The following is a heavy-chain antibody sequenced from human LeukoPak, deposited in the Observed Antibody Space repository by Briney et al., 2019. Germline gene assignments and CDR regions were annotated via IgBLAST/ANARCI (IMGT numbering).Heavy chain of an antibody. V-gene: IGHV3-7*03. CDR3: ARPGTSWAFDY. D-gene: IGHD6-13*01. CDR2: IKEAGSGK. CDR1: GFTFSTYW. J-gene: IGHJ4*02. Sequence: GGSLRLSCAASGFTFSTYWMSWVRQAPGKGLEWVASIKEAGSGKTYVDSVKGRFTISRDNAKNSLYLQMNSLRAEGTAVYYCARPGTSWAFDYWGQGTLVTASS.